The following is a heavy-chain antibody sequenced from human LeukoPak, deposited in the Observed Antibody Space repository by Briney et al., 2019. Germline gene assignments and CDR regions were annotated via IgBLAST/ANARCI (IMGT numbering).Heavy chain of an antibody. CDR3: ASGSGSYPHY. CDR2: ISYDGSNK. D-gene: IGHD3-22*01. V-gene: IGHV3-30-3*01. CDR1: GFTFSSYA. J-gene: IGHJ4*02. Sequence: GGSLRLSCAASGFTFSSYAMHWVRQAPGKGLEWVAVISYDGSNKYYADSVKGRFTISRDNSKNTLYLQMNSLRAEDTAVYYCASGSGSYPHYWGQGTLVTVSS.